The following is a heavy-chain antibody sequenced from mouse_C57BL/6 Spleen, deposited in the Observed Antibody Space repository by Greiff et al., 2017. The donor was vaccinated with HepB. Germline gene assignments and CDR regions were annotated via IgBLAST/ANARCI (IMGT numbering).Heavy chain of an antibody. CDR3: AIDSSGYEAY. Sequence: LVESGAELVRPGTSVKVSCKASGYAFTNYLIEWVKQRPGQGLEWIGVINPGSGGTNYNEKFKGKATLTADKSSSTAYMQLSSLTSEDSAVYFCAIDSSGYEAYWGQGTTLTVSS. CDR1: GYAFTNYL. CDR2: INPGSGGT. V-gene: IGHV1-54*01. D-gene: IGHD3-2*02. J-gene: IGHJ2*01.